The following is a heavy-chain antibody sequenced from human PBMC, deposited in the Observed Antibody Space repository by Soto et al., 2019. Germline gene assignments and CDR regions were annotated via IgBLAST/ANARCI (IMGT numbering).Heavy chain of an antibody. CDR1: GFTFSSYG. CDR3: AKDGTYSSSSGGWFDP. Sequence: QVQLVESGGGVVQPGRSLRLSCAASGFTFSSYGMHWVRQAPGKGLEWVAVISYDGSNKYYADSVKGRFTISRDNSKNTLYLQMNSLRAEDTAVYYCAKDGTYSSSSGGWFDPWGQGTLVTVSS. D-gene: IGHD6-6*01. J-gene: IGHJ5*02. CDR2: ISYDGSNK. V-gene: IGHV3-30*18.